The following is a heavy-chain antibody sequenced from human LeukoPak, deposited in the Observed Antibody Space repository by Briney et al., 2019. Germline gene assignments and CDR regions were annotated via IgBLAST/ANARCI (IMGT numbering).Heavy chain of an antibody. CDR3: ARSESSAFDI. D-gene: IGHD1-14*01. Sequence: PGGSLRLSCAASAFTFSSYAMTWIRQPPGKGLEWIGEINHSGSTNYNPSLKSRVTISVDTSKNQFSLKLNSVTAADTAVYYCARSESSAFDIWGQGTMVTVSS. CDR2: INHSGST. V-gene: IGHV4-34*01. CDR1: AFTFSSYA. J-gene: IGHJ3*02.